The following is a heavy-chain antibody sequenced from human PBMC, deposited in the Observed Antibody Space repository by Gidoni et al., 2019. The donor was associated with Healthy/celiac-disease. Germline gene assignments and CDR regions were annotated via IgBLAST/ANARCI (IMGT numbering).Heavy chain of an antibody. Sequence: QVQLVESGGGVVQPGRSLRLSCAASGFTFSSYAMHWVRQAPGKGLEWVAVISYDGSNKYYADSVKGRFTISRDNSKNTLYLQMNSLRAEDTAVYYCASTGNLSYYDFWSGYYSYYYYGMDVWGQGTTVTVSS. V-gene: IGHV3-30*04. CDR3: ASTGNLSYYDFWSGYYSYYYYGMDV. D-gene: IGHD3-3*01. CDR2: ISYDGSNK. J-gene: IGHJ6*02. CDR1: GFTFSSYA.